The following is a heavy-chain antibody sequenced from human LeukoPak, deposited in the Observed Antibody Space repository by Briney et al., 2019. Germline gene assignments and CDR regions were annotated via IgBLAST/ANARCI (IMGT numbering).Heavy chain of an antibody. J-gene: IGHJ4*02. CDR3: ARGLYCSGGSCYSGFDY. Sequence: ASVKVSCKASGYTFTGYYMHWVRQAPGQGLGWMGWINPNSGGTNYAQKFQGRVTMTRDTSISTAYMELSRLRSDDTAVYYCARGLYCSGGSCYSGFDYWGQGTLVTVSS. CDR2: INPNSGGT. CDR1: GYTFTGYY. V-gene: IGHV1-2*02. D-gene: IGHD2-15*01.